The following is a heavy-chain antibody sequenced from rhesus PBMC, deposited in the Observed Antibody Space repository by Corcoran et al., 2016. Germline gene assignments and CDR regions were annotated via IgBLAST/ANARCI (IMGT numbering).Heavy chain of an antibody. CDR2: IYWDDDK. D-gene: IGHD6-25*01. CDR1: GFSLRTRGMG. Sequence: QVTLKESGPALVTPTQTLTLTSTFSGFSLRTRGMGVGWIRQPPGKALEWLASIYWDDDKYYSTSLKSRLTISKYTSKNQVVLTMTNMDPVDTARYYCARGESGIQFDYWGQGVLVTASS. J-gene: IGHJ4*01. CDR3: ARGESGIQFDY. V-gene: IGHV2S1*01.